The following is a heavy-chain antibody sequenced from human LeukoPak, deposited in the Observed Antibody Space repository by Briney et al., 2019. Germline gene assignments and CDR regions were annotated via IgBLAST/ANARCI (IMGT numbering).Heavy chain of an antibody. D-gene: IGHD3-22*01. CDR1: GYTLTELS. J-gene: IGHJ4*02. CDR3: AKIHYYDSSGYSLAFGY. CDR2: FDPEDGET. V-gene: IGHV1-24*01. Sequence: ASVKVSCKVSGYTLTELSMHWVRQAPGKGLEWMGGFDPEDGETIYAQKFQGRVTMTEDTSTDTAYMELSNLRSEDTAVYYCAKIHYYDSSGYSLAFGYWGQGTLVTVSS.